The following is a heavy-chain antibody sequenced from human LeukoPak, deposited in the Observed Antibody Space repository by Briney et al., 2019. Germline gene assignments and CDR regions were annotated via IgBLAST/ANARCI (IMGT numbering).Heavy chain of an antibody. D-gene: IGHD5-24*01. CDR1: GFTFSSYA. Sequence: LPGGSLRLSCAASGFTFSSYAMSRVRQAPGKGLEWVSAISGSGGSTYYADSVKGRFTISRDNSKNTLYLQMNSLRAEDTAVYYCAREWRRWLQLGKSWGPFDYWGQGTLVTVSS. CDR3: AREWRRWLQLGKSWGPFDY. CDR2: ISGSGGST. V-gene: IGHV3-23*01. J-gene: IGHJ4*02.